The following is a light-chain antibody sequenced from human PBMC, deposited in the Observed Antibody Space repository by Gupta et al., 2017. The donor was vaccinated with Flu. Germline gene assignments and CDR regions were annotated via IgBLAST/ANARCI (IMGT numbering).Light chain of an antibody. CDR3: QSTVNVDGWV. CDR2: KDS. CDR1: AFPRQY. V-gene: IGLV3-25*03. J-gene: IGLJ3*02. Sequence: SGELTQPPSVSVSPGQTARITCSGDAFPRQYASWYQQRPGQAPILLLYKDSQRPPGIPGRFSGSSSGTTVTLTISGVQAEDEADYYCQSTVNVDGWVFGGGTKLTVL.